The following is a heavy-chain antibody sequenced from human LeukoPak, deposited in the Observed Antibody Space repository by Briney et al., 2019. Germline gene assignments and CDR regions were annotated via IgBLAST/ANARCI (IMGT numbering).Heavy chain of an antibody. V-gene: IGHV3-23*01. CDR1: GFTFSSYA. D-gene: IGHD2-15*01. J-gene: IGHJ4*02. Sequence: PGGSLRLSCAASGFTFSSYAMSWVRQAPGKGLEWVSAISGSGGSTYYADSVKGRFTISRDNSKNTLYLQMNSLRAEDTAVYYCAKPRDIVVVVAAEGFDYWGQGTLVTVSS. CDR3: AKPRDIVVVVAAEGFDY. CDR2: ISGSGGST.